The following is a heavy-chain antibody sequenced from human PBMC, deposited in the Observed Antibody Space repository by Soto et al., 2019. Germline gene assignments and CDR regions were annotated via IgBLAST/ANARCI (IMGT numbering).Heavy chain of an antibody. Sequence: SETLSLTCTVSGGSISSSSYYWGWIRQPPGKGLEWIGSVYYTGKTYDNPSLKSRVTISVDTSKNQFSLKLNSVTAADTAVYYCARLAYEGIEAAGDFHYYGMDVWGQGTTVTVSS. CDR1: GGSISSSSYY. D-gene: IGHD6-13*01. CDR2: VYYTGKT. V-gene: IGHV4-39*01. J-gene: IGHJ6*01. CDR3: ARLAYEGIEAAGDFHYYGMDV.